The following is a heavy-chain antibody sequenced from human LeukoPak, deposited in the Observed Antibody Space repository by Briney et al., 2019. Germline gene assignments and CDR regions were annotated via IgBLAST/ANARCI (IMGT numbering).Heavy chain of an antibody. CDR1: GGSISSYY. D-gene: IGHD6-13*01. J-gene: IGHJ6*02. CDR3: ASTSPDYSSSWYETDYYGMDV. Sequence: SETLSLTCTVSGGSISSYYWSWIRQPPGKGLEWIGYIYYSGSTNYNPSLKSRVTISVDTSKNQFSLKLSSVTAADTAVYYCASTSPDYSSSWYETDYYGMDVWGQGTTVTVSS. V-gene: IGHV4-59*12. CDR2: IYYSGST.